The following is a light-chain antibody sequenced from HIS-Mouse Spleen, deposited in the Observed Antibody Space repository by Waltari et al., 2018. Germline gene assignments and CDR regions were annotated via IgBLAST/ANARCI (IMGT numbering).Light chain of an antibody. Sequence: SYELTQPPSVSVSPGQTARITCPGDALPKQYAYWYQQKPGQAPVLVIYKDSERHSGSPERFSGSSSGTTVTLTISGVQAEDEADYYCQSADSSGTYVVFGGGTKLTVL. J-gene: IGLJ2*01. CDR3: QSADSSGTYVV. V-gene: IGLV3-25*03. CDR2: KDS. CDR1: ALPKQY.